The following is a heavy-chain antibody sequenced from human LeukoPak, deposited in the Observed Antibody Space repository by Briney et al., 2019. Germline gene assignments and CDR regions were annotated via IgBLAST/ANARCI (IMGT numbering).Heavy chain of an antibody. V-gene: IGHV4-59*04. D-gene: IGHD3-22*01. CDR1: GGSISSYY. CDR3: AKRRYYDGSGYLE. J-gene: IGHJ1*01. CDR2: IYYSGRT. Sequence: PSETLSLTCTVSGGSISSYYWSWIRQPPGKGLEWIGYIYYSGRTYYSPSLKSRVTMSVDPSNNQFSLNLRSVTAADTAVYYCAKRRYYDGSGYLEWGQGTLLSVSS.